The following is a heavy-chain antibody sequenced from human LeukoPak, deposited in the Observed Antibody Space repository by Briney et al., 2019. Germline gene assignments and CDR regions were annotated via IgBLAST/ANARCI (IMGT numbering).Heavy chain of an antibody. Sequence: ASVKVSCKASGYTFTGYYMHWVRQAPGQGLEWMGWINPNSGGTNYVQKFQGRVTMTRDTSISTAYMELSRLRSDDTAVYYCARDGLDCSSTSCYGDYYYYMDVWGKGTTVTVSS. V-gene: IGHV1-2*02. CDR3: ARDGLDCSSTSCYGDYYYYMDV. CDR2: INPNSGGT. CDR1: GYTFTGYY. D-gene: IGHD2-2*01. J-gene: IGHJ6*03.